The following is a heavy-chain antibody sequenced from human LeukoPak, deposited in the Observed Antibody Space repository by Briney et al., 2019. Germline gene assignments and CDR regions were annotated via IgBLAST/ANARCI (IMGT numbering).Heavy chain of an antibody. CDR1: GESFSVYY. Sequence: SETLSLTCGVVGESFSVYYWSWIRQPPAKGLEWIGEINHSGSTTYNPSLKSRVIISVDTSKNQFSLRLSSVTAADTAVYYCARVPCSGVSCYISSGYFDSWGQGTLVTVSS. V-gene: IGHV4-34*01. D-gene: IGHD2-15*01. J-gene: IGHJ4*02. CDR2: INHSGST. CDR3: ARVPCSGVSCYISSGYFDS.